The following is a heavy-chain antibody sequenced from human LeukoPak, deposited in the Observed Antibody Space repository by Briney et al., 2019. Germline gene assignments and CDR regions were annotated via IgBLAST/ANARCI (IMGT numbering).Heavy chain of an antibody. D-gene: IGHD3-22*01. J-gene: IGHJ4*02. CDR1: GYTFTSYY. CDR2: INPSGGST. Sequence: ASVKVSCKASGYTFTSYYMHWVRQAPGQGLEWMGIINPSGGSTSYAQKFQGRVTMTRDTSTSTVYMELSSLRSEDTAVYYCARDRRYYYDSSGYRYRDGFDYWGQGTLVTVSS. CDR3: ARDRRYYYDSSGYRYRDGFDY. V-gene: IGHV1-46*01.